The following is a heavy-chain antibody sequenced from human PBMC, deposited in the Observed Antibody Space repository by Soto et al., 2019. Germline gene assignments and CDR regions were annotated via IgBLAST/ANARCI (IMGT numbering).Heavy chain of an antibody. CDR2: IDPSDSYT. D-gene: IGHD1-26*01. J-gene: IGHJ4*02. CDR3: VRHRVGSYYYFDY. CDR1: GYTFTDYW. V-gene: IGHV5-10-1*01. Sequence: PGESLKISCKGSGYTFTDYWISWVRQMPGKGLERMGRIDPSDSYTSNSPSFQGHVTISADKSINTAYMQWSSLKASDTAMYYCVRHRVGSYYYFDYWGQGTLVTVSS.